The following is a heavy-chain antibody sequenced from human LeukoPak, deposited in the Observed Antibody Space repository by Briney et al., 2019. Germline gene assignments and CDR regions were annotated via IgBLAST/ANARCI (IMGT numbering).Heavy chain of an antibody. Sequence: PGGSLRLSCAASGFTFSSYDMHWVRQATGKGLEWVSAIGTAGDTYYPGSVKGRFTISRENAKNSLYLQMNSLRAGDTAVYYCARVGDSSGYYFGPDWYSDLWGRGTLVTVSS. V-gene: IGHV3-13*01. J-gene: IGHJ2*01. CDR3: ARVGDSSGYYFGPDWYSDL. CDR1: GFTFSSYD. D-gene: IGHD3-22*01. CDR2: IGTAGDT.